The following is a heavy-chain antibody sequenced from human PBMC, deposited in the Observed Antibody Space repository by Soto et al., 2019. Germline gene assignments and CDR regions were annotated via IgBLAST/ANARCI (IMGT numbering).Heavy chain of an antibody. V-gene: IGHV3-9*01. J-gene: IGHJ4*02. CDR3: AKDYCSSTSCYNNY. CDR1: GFTFYDYA. Sequence: PWGSLRLSCAASGFTFYDYAIHFFRQSPLKGLEWVSGISWNSGSIGYADSVKGRFTISRDNAKNSLYLQMNSLRAEDTALYYCAKDYCSSTSCYNNYWGQGTLVTVSS. CDR2: ISWNSGSI. D-gene: IGHD2-2*02.